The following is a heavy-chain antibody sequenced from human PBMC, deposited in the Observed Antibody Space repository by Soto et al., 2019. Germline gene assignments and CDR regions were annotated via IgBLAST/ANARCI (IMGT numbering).Heavy chain of an antibody. V-gene: IGHV4-38-2*01. CDR2: IYHSGST. CDR3: ARGRRDYVWGRLGAFDI. J-gene: IGHJ3*02. CDR1: GYSISSGYY. D-gene: IGHD3-16*01. Sequence: KTSETLSLTCAVSGYSISSGYYWGWIRQPPGKGLEWIGSIYHSGSTYYNPSLKSRVTISVDTSKNQFSLKLSSVTAADTAVYYCARGRRDYVWGRLGAFDIWGQGTMVTVSS.